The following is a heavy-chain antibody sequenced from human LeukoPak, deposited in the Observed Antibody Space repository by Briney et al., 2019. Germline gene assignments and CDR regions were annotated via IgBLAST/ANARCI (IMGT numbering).Heavy chain of an antibody. Sequence: GESLKISCKASGYIFTSYWIGWARQIPGKGLEWMGIIYPIDSDTRYSPSFQGQVTISADKAISTAYLQWSSLKASDTAMYYCARLGADTFGSYWYFDLWGRGTLVTVAS. V-gene: IGHV5-51*01. J-gene: IGHJ2*01. CDR2: IYPIDSDT. CDR1: GYIFTSYW. CDR3: ARLGADTFGSYWYFDL. D-gene: IGHD3-16*01.